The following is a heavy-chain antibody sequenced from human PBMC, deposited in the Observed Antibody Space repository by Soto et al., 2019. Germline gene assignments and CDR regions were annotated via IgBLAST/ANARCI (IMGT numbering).Heavy chain of an antibody. J-gene: IGHJ6*02. D-gene: IGHD3-3*01. CDR3: AKDRGEEGLKFLEWFGGMDV. CDR1: GFTVSNYW. V-gene: IGHV3-74*01. CDR2: IKNDGTT. Sequence: PGESLKISCAASGFTVSNYWMNWVRQAPGKGLVWVSRIKNDGTTSYADSVEGRFTVSRDDAKNSFYLQMNSLRADDTAVYYCAKDRGEEGLKFLEWFGGMDVWGHGTTVTVSS.